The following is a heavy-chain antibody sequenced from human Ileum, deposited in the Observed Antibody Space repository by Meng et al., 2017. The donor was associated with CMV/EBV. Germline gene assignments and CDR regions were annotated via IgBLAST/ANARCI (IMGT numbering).Heavy chain of an antibody. CDR1: GDSLTDYY. Sequence: QVQLAQSGAAVKKPXXSVKVSCKASGDSLTDYYMHWVRQAPGQGLEWMGWLSPNNDNTTYAQIFPLRVTITLDTSISTAYMELRDLTSDDTAIYFCALLLYNFFSLFSLPSSGQGTLVHVSS. CDR3: ALLLYNFFSLFSLPS. CDR2: LSPNNDNT. V-gene: IGHV1-2*02. J-gene: IGHJ5*02. D-gene: IGHD3/OR15-3a*01.